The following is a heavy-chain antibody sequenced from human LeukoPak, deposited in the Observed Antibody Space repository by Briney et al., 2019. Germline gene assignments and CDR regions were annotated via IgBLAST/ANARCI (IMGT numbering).Heavy chain of an antibody. D-gene: IGHD5-12*01. J-gene: IGHJ4*02. CDR1: GGSFSGYY. CDR3: ARGGMVATSY. CDR2: INHSGST. Sequence: PSETLSLTCAVYGGSFSGYYWSWIRQPPGKGLEWIGEINHSGSTNYNPSLKSRVTISVDTSKNQFSLKLSSVTAADTAVYYCARGGMVATSYWGQGTLVTVSS. V-gene: IGHV4-34*01.